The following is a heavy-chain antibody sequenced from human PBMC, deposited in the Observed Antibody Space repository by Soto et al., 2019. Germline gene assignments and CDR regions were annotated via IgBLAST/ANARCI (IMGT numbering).Heavy chain of an antibody. D-gene: IGHD6-13*01. CDR3: ARRYSSSWWNYYYGMDV. Sequence: GEALKISCKGSGYSFTSYWISWVRQMPGKGLEWMGRIDPSDSYTNYSPSFQGHVTISADKSISTAYLQWSSLKASDTAMYYCARRYSSSWWNYYYGMDVWGQGTTVTVSS. V-gene: IGHV5-10-1*01. CDR2: IDPSDSYT. CDR1: GYSFTSYW. J-gene: IGHJ6*02.